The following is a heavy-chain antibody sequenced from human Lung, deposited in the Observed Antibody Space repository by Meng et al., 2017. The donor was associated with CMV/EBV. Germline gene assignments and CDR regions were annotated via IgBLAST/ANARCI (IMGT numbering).Heavy chain of an antibody. CDR1: GGSFSGSY. V-gene: IGHV4-34*01. CDR2: IDDTGRT. CDR3: ARLTGTVYVHWFDS. D-gene: IGHD1-7*01. Sequence: SCSFSGGSFSGSYWHWIRQPPGMSLEWIGEIDDTGRTKYSPSLNSRVTMLLDTSKKQFSLKLSSVTAADTAVYYCARLTGTVYVHWFDSWGQGTLVTVSS. J-gene: IGHJ5*01.